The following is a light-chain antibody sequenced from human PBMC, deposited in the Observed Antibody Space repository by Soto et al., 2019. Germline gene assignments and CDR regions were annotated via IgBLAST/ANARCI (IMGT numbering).Light chain of an antibody. Sequence: IVLTQSPGTLSLSPGERATLSCRASQSVSSSYLAWYQQKPGQAPRLLIYDASSRATGIPDRFSGSGSGTDFTLTISRLEPEDFAVYYCQQYGSSPRTFGGGTKVDI. CDR3: QQYGSSPRT. V-gene: IGKV3-20*01. J-gene: IGKJ4*01. CDR1: QSVSSSY. CDR2: DAS.